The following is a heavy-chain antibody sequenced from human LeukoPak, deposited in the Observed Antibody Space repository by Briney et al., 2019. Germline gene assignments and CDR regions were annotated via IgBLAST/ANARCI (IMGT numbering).Heavy chain of an antibody. D-gene: IGHD3-22*01. CDR1: GFTVSSNY. CDR2: IYSGGST. Sequence: GGSLRPSCAASGFTVSSNYMSWVRQAPGKGLEWVSVIYSGGSTYYADSVKGRFTIPRDNSKNTLYLQMNSLRAEDTAVYYCARDVGYYYDSSGQNFDYWGQGTLVTVSS. V-gene: IGHV3-66*02. J-gene: IGHJ4*02. CDR3: ARDVGYYYDSSGQNFDY.